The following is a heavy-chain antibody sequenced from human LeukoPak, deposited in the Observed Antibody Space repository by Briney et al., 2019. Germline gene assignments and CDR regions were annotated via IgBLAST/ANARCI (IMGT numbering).Heavy chain of an antibody. CDR2: IYYSGST. CDR1: GGSISSYY. J-gene: IGHJ4*02. V-gene: IGHV4-59*01. CDR3: ARAPMTKPESYHFDY. D-gene: IGHD3-22*01. Sequence: KPSETLSLTCTVSGGSISSYYWSWIRQPPGKGLEWIGYIYYSGSTNYNPSLKSRVTISVDTSKNQFSLKLSSVTAADTAVYYCARAPMTKPESYHFDYWGQGTLVTVSS.